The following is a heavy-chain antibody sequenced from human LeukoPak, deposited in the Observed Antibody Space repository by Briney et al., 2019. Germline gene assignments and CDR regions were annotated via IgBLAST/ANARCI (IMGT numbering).Heavy chain of an antibody. CDR2: INPNSGGT. J-gene: IGHJ4*02. Sequence: ASVKVPCKASGYTFTGYYMHWVRQAPGQGLEWMGRINPNSGGTNYAQKFQGRVTMTRDTSISTACMELSRLRSDDTAVYYCASGYCSSTSCHGFIDYWGQGTLVTVSS. CDR3: ASGYCSSTSCHGFIDY. D-gene: IGHD2-2*01. CDR1: GYTFTGYY. V-gene: IGHV1-2*06.